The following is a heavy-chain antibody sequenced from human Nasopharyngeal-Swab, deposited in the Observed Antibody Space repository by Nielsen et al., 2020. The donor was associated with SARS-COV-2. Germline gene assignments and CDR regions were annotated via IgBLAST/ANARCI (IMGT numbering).Heavy chain of an antibody. CDR2: INHSGST. Sequence: GSLRLSCAVYGGSFSGYYWSWIRQPPGKGLEWIGEINHSGSTNYNPSLKSRVTISVDTSKNQFSLKLSSVTAADTAVYYCARVREVQGVMEGPPHPRPDAFDIWGQGTMVTVSS. CDR3: ARVREVQGVMEGPPHPRPDAFDI. V-gene: IGHV4-34*01. D-gene: IGHD3-10*01. J-gene: IGHJ3*02. CDR1: GGSFSGYY.